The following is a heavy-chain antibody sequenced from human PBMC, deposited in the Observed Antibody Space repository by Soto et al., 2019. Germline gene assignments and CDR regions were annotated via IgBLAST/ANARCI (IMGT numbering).Heavy chain of an antibody. Sequence: SVKVSCKASGFTFTSSAVQWVRQARGQRLEWIGWIVVGSGNTNYAQKFQERVTITRDMSTSTAYMELSSLRSEDTAVYYCAACEGGGSCYSGDYWGQGTLVTVSS. J-gene: IGHJ4*02. CDR3: AACEGGGSCYSGDY. D-gene: IGHD2-15*01. V-gene: IGHV1-58*01. CDR2: IVVGSGNT. CDR1: GFTFTSSA.